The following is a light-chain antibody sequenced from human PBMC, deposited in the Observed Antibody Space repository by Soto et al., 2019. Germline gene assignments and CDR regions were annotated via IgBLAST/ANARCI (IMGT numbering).Light chain of an antibody. CDR1: SSNIGSNY. Sequence: QSVLTQPPSASGTPGQRVTISCSGSSSNIGSNYGYWYQQLPGTAPKLLIYRNNQRPSGVPDRFSGSKSGTSASLAISGLRSEDEADYYCAAWDDSLSGPVFGGGTQLTVL. CDR2: RNN. J-gene: IGLJ7*01. CDR3: AAWDDSLSGPV. V-gene: IGLV1-47*01.